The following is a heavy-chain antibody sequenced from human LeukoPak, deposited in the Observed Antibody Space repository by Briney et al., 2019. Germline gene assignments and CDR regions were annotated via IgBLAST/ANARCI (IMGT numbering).Heavy chain of an antibody. V-gene: IGHV4-30-4*01. CDR1: GGSISSGDYY. CDR3: ARESRRIAAAGTIHWFDP. D-gene: IGHD6-13*01. CDR2: IYYSGST. J-gene: IGHJ5*02. Sequence: SETLSLTCTVSGGSISSGDYYWSWNRQPPGKGLEWIRYIYYSGSTYYNPSLKSRVTISVDTSKNQFSLKLSSVTAADTAVYYCARESRRIAAAGTIHWFDPWGQGTLVTVSS.